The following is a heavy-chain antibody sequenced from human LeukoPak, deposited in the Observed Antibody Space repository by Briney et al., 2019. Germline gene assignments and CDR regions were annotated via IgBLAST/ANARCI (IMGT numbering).Heavy chain of an antibody. CDR3: AKISSSAESNFDY. J-gene: IGHJ4*02. CDR2: IWPDGSKK. V-gene: IGHV3-30*02. Sequence: GGSLRLSCATSGFKFASFGMHWVRQAPGKGLEWVAFIWPDGSKKYYADSVKGRFAISRENSKNTVYLQMNDLRPEDTALYFCAKISSSAESNFDYWGQGTLLTVSS. D-gene: IGHD6-25*01. CDR1: GFKFASFG.